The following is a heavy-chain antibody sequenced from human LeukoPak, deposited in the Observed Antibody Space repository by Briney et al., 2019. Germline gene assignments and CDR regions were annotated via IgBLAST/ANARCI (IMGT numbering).Heavy chain of an antibody. J-gene: IGHJ5*02. Sequence: ASVKVSCKASGGTFSSYAISWVRQAPGQGLEWMGRIIPILGIANYAQKFQGRVTITADKSTSTAYMEPSSLRSEDTAVYYCARGYCSGGSCSYDWFDPWGQGALVTVSS. CDR1: GGTFSSYA. V-gene: IGHV1-69*04. CDR3: ARGYCSGGSCSYDWFDP. CDR2: IIPILGIA. D-gene: IGHD2-15*01.